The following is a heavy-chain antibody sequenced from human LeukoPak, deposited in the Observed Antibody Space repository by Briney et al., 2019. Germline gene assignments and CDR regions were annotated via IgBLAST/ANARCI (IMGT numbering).Heavy chain of an antibody. J-gene: IGHJ3*01. D-gene: IGHD1-1*01. V-gene: IGHV4-39*01. CDR2: VYYTGSA. CDR1: GDSISHHIYY. Sequence: SETLSLTCTVSGDSISHHIYYWDWNRQPPGEGLEWIATVYYTGSAYYNPSLQSRVSISIDTSKNQFSLQLWSVAAADTAVYYCARLKALSGHRGAFDVWGQGTMVTVSS. CDR3: ARLKALSGHRGAFDV.